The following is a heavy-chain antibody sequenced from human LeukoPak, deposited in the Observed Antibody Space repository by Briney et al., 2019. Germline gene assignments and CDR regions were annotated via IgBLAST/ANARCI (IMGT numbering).Heavy chain of an antibody. CDR2: IYYSGST. CDR3: ARGSSSWSYYFDY. D-gene: IGHD6-13*01. J-gene: IGHJ4*02. Sequence: SETLSLTCTVSGGSISSSSYYWGWIRQPPGKGLEWIGSIYYSGSTYYNPSLKSRVTISVDTSKNQFSLKLSSVTAADTAVYYCARGSSSWSYYFDYWGQGTLVTVSS. CDR1: GGSISSSSYY. V-gene: IGHV4-39*01.